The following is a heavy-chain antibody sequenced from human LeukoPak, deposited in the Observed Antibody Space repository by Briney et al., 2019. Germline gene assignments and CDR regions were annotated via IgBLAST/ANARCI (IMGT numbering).Heavy chain of an antibody. V-gene: IGHV3-21*01. CDR1: GFTFSSYS. D-gene: IGHD5/OR15-5a*01. CDR3: ARLIGLGAFDI. Sequence: GGSLRLSCAVSGFTFSSYSMNWVRQAPGKGLEWVSSISSSSSYIYYADSVKGRFTISRDNAKNSLYLQMNSLRAEDTAVYYCARLIGLGAFDIWGQGTMVTVSS. J-gene: IGHJ3*02. CDR2: ISSSSSYI.